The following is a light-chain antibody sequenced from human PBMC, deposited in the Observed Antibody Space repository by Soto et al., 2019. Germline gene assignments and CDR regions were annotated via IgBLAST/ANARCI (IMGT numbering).Light chain of an antibody. J-gene: IGKJ2*01. CDR3: KQYNSYPYV. CDR1: QNIFRW. CDR2: KAS. Sequence: DIQMTQSPSTLSASVGDRVTITCRASQNIFRWLAWYQQKPGKVPKLLIYKASTLESGVPSRFSGSGYGTEFTLTISSLQSDDFATYYCKQYNSYPYVFGQGTKLEIK. V-gene: IGKV1-5*03.